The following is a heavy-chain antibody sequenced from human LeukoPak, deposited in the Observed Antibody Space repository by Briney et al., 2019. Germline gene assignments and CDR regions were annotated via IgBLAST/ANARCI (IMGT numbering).Heavy chain of an antibody. D-gene: IGHD1-26*01. CDR3: AREGVGAQKGFDY. Sequence: ASVKVSCKASGYTFTGYYMHWVRQAPGQGLEWMGWINPNSGGTNYAQKFQGRVTMTRDTSISTAYMELSRLRPDDTAVYYCAREGVGAQKGFDYWGQGTLVTVSS. CDR2: INPNSGGT. V-gene: IGHV1-2*02. CDR1: GYTFTGYY. J-gene: IGHJ4*02.